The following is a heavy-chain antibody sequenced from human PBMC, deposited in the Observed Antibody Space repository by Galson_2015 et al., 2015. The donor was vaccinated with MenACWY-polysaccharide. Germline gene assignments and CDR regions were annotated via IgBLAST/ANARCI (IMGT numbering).Heavy chain of an antibody. D-gene: IGHD5-12*01. J-gene: IGHJ4*02. CDR2: MNQDGSDK. Sequence: SLRLSCAASGFTFSNYWMNWVRQAPGKGLEWVANMNQDGSDKRYAESVRGRFTISRDNGKSSLFMQMISLRAEDTALYYCARGCPGSYDTGGQGSLVTVSS. V-gene: IGHV3-7*01. CDR3: ARGCPGSYDT. CDR1: GFTFSNYW.